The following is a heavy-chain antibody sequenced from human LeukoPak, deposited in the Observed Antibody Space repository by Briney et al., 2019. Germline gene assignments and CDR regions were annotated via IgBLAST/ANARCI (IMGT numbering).Heavy chain of an antibody. CDR1: GYTFTDYY. CDR2: INPHSGGT. J-gene: IGHJ3*02. CDR3: ARDQLRYCGGDCYAFDI. D-gene: IGHD2-21*02. Sequence: ASVKVSCKASGYTFTDYYMHWVRQAPGQGLEWMGWINPHSGGTNYAQKFQGWVTMTRDTSISTAYMELSRLTSADTAVYYCARDQLRYCGGDCYAFDIWGQGTMVTVSS. V-gene: IGHV1-2*04.